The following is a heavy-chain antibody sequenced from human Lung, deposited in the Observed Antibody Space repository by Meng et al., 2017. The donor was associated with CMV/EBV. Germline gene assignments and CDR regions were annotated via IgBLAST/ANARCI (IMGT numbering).Heavy chain of an antibody. J-gene: IGHJ3*02. CDR2: ISYDGSNK. D-gene: IGHD1-26*01. V-gene: IGHV3-30*04. Sequence: SCAASGFTFSSYAMHWVRQAPGKGLEWVAVISYDGSNKYYADSVKGRFTISRDNSKNTLYLQMNSLRAEDTAVYYCARDLRRELSGAFDIGGQGTXVTVSS. CDR3: ARDLRRELSGAFDI. CDR1: GFTFSSYA.